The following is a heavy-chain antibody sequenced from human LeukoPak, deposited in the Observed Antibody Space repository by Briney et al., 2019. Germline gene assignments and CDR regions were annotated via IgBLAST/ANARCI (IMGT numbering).Heavy chain of an antibody. CDR2: ISAYNGNT. CDR3: ARDRAVVVAATDY. V-gene: IGHV1-18*01. Sequence: GASLKISCKAPGYTFTSYGISWVRQAPGQGLEWMGWISAYNGNTNYAQKLQGRVTMTTDTSTSTAYMELRSLRSDDTAVYYCARDRAVVVAATDYWGQGTLVTVSS. D-gene: IGHD2-15*01. CDR1: GYTFTSYG. J-gene: IGHJ4*02.